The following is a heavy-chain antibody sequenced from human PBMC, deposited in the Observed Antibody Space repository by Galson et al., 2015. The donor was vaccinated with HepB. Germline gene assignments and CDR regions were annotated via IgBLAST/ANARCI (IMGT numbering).Heavy chain of an antibody. D-gene: IGHD2-15*01. CDR3: ARAPGGPGCSGGSCYYFDY. CDR1: GGTFSSYT. Sequence: SVKVSCKASGGTFSSYTISWVRQAPGQGLEWMGRIIPILGIANYAQKFQGGVTITADKSTSTAYMELSSLRSEDTAVYYCARAPGGPGCSGGSCYYFDYWGQGTLVTVSS. CDR2: IIPILGIA. J-gene: IGHJ4*02. V-gene: IGHV1-69*02.